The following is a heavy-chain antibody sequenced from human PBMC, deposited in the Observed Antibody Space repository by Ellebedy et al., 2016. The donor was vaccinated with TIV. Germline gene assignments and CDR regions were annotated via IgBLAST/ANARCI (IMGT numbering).Heavy chain of an antibody. CDR2: IKQDGSEK. CDR3: ARSRGVSY. CDR1: GFPFSLYQ. D-gene: IGHD2-8*01. J-gene: IGHJ4*02. Sequence: GESLKISCAASGFPFSLYQMSWVRQAPGKGPECVANIKQDGSEKYYVDSVKGRFTIARDNAKNSLYLQMNSLRAEDTAVYFCARSRGVSYWGQGTLVTVSS. V-gene: IGHV3-7*03.